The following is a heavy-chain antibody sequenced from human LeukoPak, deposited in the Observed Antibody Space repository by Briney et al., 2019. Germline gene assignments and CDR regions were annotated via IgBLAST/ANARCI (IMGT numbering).Heavy chain of an antibody. CDR2: ISSSSSTI. J-gene: IGHJ6*03. V-gene: IGHV3-48*03. CDR1: GFTFSSYE. D-gene: IGHD3-3*01. Sequence: GGSLRLSCAASGFTFSSYEMNWVRQAPGKGLEWVSYISSSSSTIYYADSVKGRFTISRDNAKNSLYLQMNSLRAEDTAVYYCARVTNDFWSGNYYYYYMDVWGKGTTVTVSS. CDR3: ARVTNDFWSGNYYYYYMDV.